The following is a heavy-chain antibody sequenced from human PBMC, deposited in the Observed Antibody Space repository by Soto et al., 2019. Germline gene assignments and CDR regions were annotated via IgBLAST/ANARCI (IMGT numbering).Heavy chain of an antibody. D-gene: IGHD3-16*02. CDR1: GDSVSSSSAA. V-gene: IGHV6-1*01. CDR3: ARVSAESPADYFHAMDV. Sequence: SQTLSLTCAIFGDSVSSSSAAWNWIRQSPSRGLEWLGRTYYRSKWYNDYAVSVKSRININPDTSKNQFSLQLNSVTPEDTAVYYCARVSAESPADYFHAMDVWGRRTTVTV. J-gene: IGHJ6*02. CDR2: TYYRSKWYN.